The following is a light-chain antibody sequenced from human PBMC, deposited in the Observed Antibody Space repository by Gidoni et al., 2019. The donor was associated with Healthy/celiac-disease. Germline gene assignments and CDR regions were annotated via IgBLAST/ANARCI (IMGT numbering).Light chain of an antibody. CDR2: DVS. Sequence: QPALPQPASVSGSPAQSITISCTGTSSDVGSYNYVSWYQQHPGKAPKLMIYDVSNRPSGVSNRFSGSKSGNTASLTISGLQAEDAADYYCSSYTSSSTLEFGGGTKLTVL. J-gene: IGLJ3*02. V-gene: IGLV2-14*03. CDR3: SSYTSSSTLE. CDR1: SSDVGSYNY.